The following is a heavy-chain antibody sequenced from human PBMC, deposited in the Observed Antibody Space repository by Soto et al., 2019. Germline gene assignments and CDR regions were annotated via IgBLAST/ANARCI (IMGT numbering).Heavy chain of an antibody. Sequence: SVKVSCKASGGTFSSYAISWVRQAPGQGLEWMGGIIPIFGTANYAQKFQGRVTITADESTSTAYMELSSLRSEDTAVYYCAGRDRKSLPGGETYWFDPWGQGTLVTV. V-gene: IGHV1-69*13. D-gene: IGHD3-16*01. CDR2: IIPIFGTA. CDR3: AGRDRKSLPGGETYWFDP. J-gene: IGHJ5*02. CDR1: GGTFSSYA.